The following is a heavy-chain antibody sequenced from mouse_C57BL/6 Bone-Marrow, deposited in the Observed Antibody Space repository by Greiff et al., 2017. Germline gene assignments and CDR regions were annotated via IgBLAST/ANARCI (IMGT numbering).Heavy chain of an antibody. J-gene: IGHJ3*01. CDR3: TVLLLSY. Sequence: VQLQQSGAELVRPGASVKLSCTASGFNIKDDYMHWVKQRPEQGLEWIGWIDPENGDTEYASKFQGKATITADTSSTTAYLQLSSLTSEDTAVYYCTVLLLSYWGQGTLVTVSA. CDR2: IDPENGDT. CDR1: GFNIKDDY. D-gene: IGHD1-1*01. V-gene: IGHV14-4*01.